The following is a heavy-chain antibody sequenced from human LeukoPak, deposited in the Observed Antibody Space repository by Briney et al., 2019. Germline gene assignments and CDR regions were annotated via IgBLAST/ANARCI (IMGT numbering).Heavy chain of an antibody. V-gene: IGHV3-53*01. CDR3: ASTPAGGYSYGYGY. D-gene: IGHD5-18*01. CDR2: IYSGGST. J-gene: IGHJ4*02. CDR1: GFTVSSNY. Sequence: PGGSLRLSCAASGFTVSSNYMSWVRQAPGKGLEWVSVIYSGGSTYYADSVKGRFTISRDNSKNTLYLQMNSLRAEDTAVYYCASTPAGGYSYGYGYWGQGTLLTVSS.